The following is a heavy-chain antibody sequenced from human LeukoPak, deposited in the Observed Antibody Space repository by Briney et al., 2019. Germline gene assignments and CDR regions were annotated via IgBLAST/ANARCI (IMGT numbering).Heavy chain of an antibody. J-gene: IGHJ4*02. CDR1: GYSFTSYW. CDR2: IYPGDSDT. Sequence: GESLKISCKGSGYSFTSYWIGWVRQLPGKGLEWMGIIYPGDSDTRYSPSFQGQVTISADKSISTAYLQWSSLKASDTAMYYCARPYSGYSSTLGYFDYWGQGTLVTVSS. CDR3: ARPYSGYSSTLGYFDY. D-gene: IGHD6-19*01. V-gene: IGHV5-51*01.